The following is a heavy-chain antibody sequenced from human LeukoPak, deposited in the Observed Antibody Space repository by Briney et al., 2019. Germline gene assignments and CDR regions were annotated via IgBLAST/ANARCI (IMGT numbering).Heavy chain of an antibody. Sequence: GGSLRLSCEASGFTFSNYWLSWVRRAPGKGLEWVGNIKEDGSAKYYVDPVKGRFTISRDNAKSSLYLQMNSLRAEDTSVYYCATYSGSSSMDFWGQGTLVTVSS. CDR2: IKEDGSAK. D-gene: IGHD1-26*01. J-gene: IGHJ4*02. CDR1: GFTFSNYW. V-gene: IGHV3-7*01. CDR3: ATYSGSSSMDF.